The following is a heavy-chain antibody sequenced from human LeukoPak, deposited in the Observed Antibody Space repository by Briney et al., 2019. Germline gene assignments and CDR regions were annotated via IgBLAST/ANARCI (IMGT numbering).Heavy chain of an antibody. CDR1: GYRFTTAW. D-gene: IGHD4-17*01. J-gene: IGHJ4*02. CDR2: IYPGDSET. Sequence: GESLKISCKYSGYRFTTAWIAWVRQMPGKGLEWMGIIYPGDSETRYSPSFQGQVTISADKSISTAYLQWSSLKATDTAMYFCARKHDYGDFPFDYWGQGALVTVSS. CDR3: ARKHDYGDFPFDY. V-gene: IGHV5-51*01.